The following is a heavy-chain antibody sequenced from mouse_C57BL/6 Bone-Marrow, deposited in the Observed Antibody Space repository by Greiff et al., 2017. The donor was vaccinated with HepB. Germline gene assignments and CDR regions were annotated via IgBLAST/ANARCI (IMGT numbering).Heavy chain of an antibody. CDR2: INPNNGGT. CDR1: GYTFTDYY. D-gene: IGHD2-2*01. J-gene: IGHJ1*03. CDR3: LTMVTTYFDG. V-gene: IGHV1-26*01. Sequence: VQLQQSGPELVKPGASVKISCKASGYTFTDYYMNWVKQSHGKSLEWIGDINPNNGGTSYNQKFKGKATLTVDKSSSTAYMELRSLTSEDSAVYYCLTMVTTYFDGWGTGTTVTVSS.